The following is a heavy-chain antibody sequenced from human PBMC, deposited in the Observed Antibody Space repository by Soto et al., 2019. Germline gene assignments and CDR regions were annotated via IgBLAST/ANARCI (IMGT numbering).Heavy chain of an antibody. CDR1: GGSISSGDYY. CDR3: TSARRPDITILDY. V-gene: IGHV4-30-4*01. Sequence: QVQLYESGPGLVKPSQTLSLTCTVSGGSISSGDYYWSWIRQPPGKGLEWIGYIYYSGSTYYNPSLKSRVTISVDTSKNQFSLKLSSVTAADTAVYYCTSARRPDITILDYWGQGTLVTVSS. J-gene: IGHJ4*02. D-gene: IGHD3-3*01. CDR2: IYYSGST.